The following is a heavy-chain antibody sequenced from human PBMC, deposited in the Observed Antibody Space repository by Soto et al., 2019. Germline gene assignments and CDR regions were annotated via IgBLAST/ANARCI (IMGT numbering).Heavy chain of an antibody. CDR3: AKDMGSSSSDYYYYGMDV. J-gene: IGHJ6*02. D-gene: IGHD6-6*01. CDR2: ISYDGSNK. V-gene: IGHV3-30*18. CDR1: GFTFSSYG. Sequence: PGGSLRLSCAASGFTFSSYGMHWVRQAPGKGLEWVAFISYDGSNKYYADSVKGRFTISRDNSKNTLYLQMNSLRAEDTAVYYCAKDMGSSSSDYYYYGMDVWGQGTTVTVSS.